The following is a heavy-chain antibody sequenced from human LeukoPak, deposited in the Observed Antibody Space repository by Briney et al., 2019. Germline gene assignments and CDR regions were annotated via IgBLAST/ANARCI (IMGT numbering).Heavy chain of an antibody. D-gene: IGHD2-21*02. CDR1: GFTFNNFG. J-gene: IGHJ4*02. CDR3: AKDRLLNCRGDCYIFDY. Sequence: GGSLRLSCAASGFTFNNFGMSWVRQAPGKGLEWVSAISGSGISTYYADSVKGRFSISRDNSKNTLYLQVNGLRTENTAVYYCAKDRLLNCRGDCYIFDYWGQGTVVTVSS. CDR2: ISGSGIST. V-gene: IGHV3-23*01.